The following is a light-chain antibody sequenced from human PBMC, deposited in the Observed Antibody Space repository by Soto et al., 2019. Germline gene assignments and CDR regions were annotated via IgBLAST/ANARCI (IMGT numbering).Light chain of an antibody. CDR1: QSISSSY. J-gene: IGKJ1*01. CDR3: QQYGSSSWT. CDR2: GMS. Sequence: EIVLTQSPGTLSLSPGKRATISCRASQSISSSYLAWYQQRPGQAPRLLIYGMSSRETGIPDRFSGSGSGTEFTLTISRLEPEDFAVYYCQQYGSSSWTFGQGTKVDI. V-gene: IGKV3-20*01.